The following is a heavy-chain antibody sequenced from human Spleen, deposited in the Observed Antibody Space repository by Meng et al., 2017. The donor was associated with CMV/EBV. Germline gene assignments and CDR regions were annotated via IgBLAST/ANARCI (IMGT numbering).Heavy chain of an antibody. Sequence: GGSLRLSCAASGFTFSSYSMNWVRQAPGKGLEWVSSISSSSYIYYADSVKGRFTISRDNAKNSLYLQMNSLRAEDTAVYYCARDLGGNYGMDVWGQGTTVTVSS. V-gene: IGHV3-21*01. CDR2: ISSSSYI. CDR1: GFTFSSYS. CDR3: ARDLGGNYGMDV. J-gene: IGHJ6*02. D-gene: IGHD1-26*01.